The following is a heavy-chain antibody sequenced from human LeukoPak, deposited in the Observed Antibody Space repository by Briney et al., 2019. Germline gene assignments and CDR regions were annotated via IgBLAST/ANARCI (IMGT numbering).Heavy chain of an antibody. CDR2: IYYSGST. CDR3: ARTPMVRGVNSWYFDL. Sequence: SGTLSLTCTVSGGSISSYYWSWIRQPPGKGLEWIGYIYYSGSTNYNPSLKSRVTISVDTSKNQFSLKLSSVTAADTAVYYCARTPMVRGVNSWYFDLWGRGTLVTVSS. CDR1: GGSISSYY. D-gene: IGHD3-10*01. V-gene: IGHV4-59*01. J-gene: IGHJ2*01.